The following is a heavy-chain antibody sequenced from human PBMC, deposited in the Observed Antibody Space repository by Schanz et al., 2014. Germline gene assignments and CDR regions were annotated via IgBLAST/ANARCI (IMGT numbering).Heavy chain of an antibody. J-gene: IGHJ5*02. CDR2: IYTSGST. V-gene: IGHV4-61*02. D-gene: IGHD6-25*01. CDR3: AREPLSGYNWFDP. Sequence: QVQLQESGPGLVKPSQTLSLTCTVSGGSVSSGGDYWSWIRQHPGKGLEWIGRIYTSGSTNYNPSLKSRVPISLDTPKNQFSLKLSSVTAADTAVYYCAREPLSGYNWFDPWGQGSLVTVSS. CDR1: GGSVSSGGDY.